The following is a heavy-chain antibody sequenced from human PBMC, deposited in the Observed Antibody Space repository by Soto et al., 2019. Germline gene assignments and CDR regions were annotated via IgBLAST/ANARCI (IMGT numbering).Heavy chain of an antibody. CDR2: IWYDGSNK. CDR3: ARDDHPSYYGSGRDIYYYYYGMDV. CDR1: GFTFSSYG. V-gene: IGHV3-33*01. D-gene: IGHD3-10*01. J-gene: IGHJ6*02. Sequence: GGSLRLSCAASGFTFSSYGMHWVRQAPGKGLEWVAVIWYDGSNKYYADSVKGRFTISRDNSKNTLYLQMNSLRAEDTAVYYCARDDHPSYYGSGRDIYYYYYGMDVWGQGTTVTVSS.